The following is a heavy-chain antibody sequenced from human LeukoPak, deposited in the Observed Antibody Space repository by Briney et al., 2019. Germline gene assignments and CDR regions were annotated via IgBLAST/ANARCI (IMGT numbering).Heavy chain of an antibody. V-gene: IGHV3-7*01. Sequence: GGSLRLSCAASGFTFSSYWMSWVRQAPGKGLEWVANIKQDGSEKYYVDSVKGRFTISRDNAKNSLYLQMNSLRAEDTAVYYCAKYSSSWYGARSPYYYYGMDVWGQGTTVTVSS. J-gene: IGHJ6*02. D-gene: IGHD6-13*01. CDR2: IKQDGSEK. CDR1: GFTFSSYW. CDR3: AKYSSSWYGARSPYYYYGMDV.